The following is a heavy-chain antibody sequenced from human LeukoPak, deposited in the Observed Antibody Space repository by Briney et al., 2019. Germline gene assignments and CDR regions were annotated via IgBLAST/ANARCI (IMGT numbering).Heavy chain of an antibody. V-gene: IGHV4-34*01. D-gene: IGHD6-13*01. CDR3: ARARSSNYYYYYGMDV. CDR1: GGSFSGYY. J-gene: IGHJ6*02. Sequence: SETLSLTCAVYGGSFSGYYWSWIRQPPGKGLEWIGGINHSGSTNYNPSLKSRVTISVDTSKNQFSLKLSSVTAADTAVYYCARARSSNYYYYYGMDVWGQGTTVTVSS. CDR2: INHSGST.